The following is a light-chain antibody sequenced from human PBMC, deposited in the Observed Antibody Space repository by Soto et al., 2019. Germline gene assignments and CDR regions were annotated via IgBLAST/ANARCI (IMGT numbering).Light chain of an antibody. Sequence: DSQLTQAPSSLSASVGGRVTITCRASQGISNYLAWYQQKPGKVPKLLIYAASTLQSGVPSRFSGSGSGTDFTLTISSLQPEDVATYYCQKYNSAPQTFGGGTKVDIK. CDR2: AAS. CDR1: QGISNY. CDR3: QKYNSAPQT. V-gene: IGKV1-27*01. J-gene: IGKJ4*01.